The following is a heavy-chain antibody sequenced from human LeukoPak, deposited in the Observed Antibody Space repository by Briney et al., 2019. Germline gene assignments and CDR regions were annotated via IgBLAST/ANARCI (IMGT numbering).Heavy chain of an antibody. J-gene: IGHJ4*02. D-gene: IGHD3-22*01. CDR1: GGSISSSSYY. Sequence: SETLSLTCTVSGGSISSSSYYWGWIRQPPGKGLEWIGSIYYSGSTYYNPSLKSRVTISVDTSKNQFSLKLSSVTAADTAVYYCARSPAFRGYPQNYFDYWGQGTLVTVSS. CDR3: ARSPAFRGYPQNYFDY. CDR2: IYYSGST. V-gene: IGHV4-39*07.